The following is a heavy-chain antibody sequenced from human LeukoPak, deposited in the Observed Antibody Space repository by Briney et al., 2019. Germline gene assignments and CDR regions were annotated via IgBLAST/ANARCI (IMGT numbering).Heavy chain of an antibody. V-gene: IGHV3-21*01. Sequence: GRSLRLSCAASGFTFSSYSMNWVRQAPGKGLEWVSSISSSSSYIYYADSVKGRFTISRDNAKNTLYLQMNSLRAEDTAVYYCARDRDTTYGWYFDLWGRGTLVTVSS. CDR1: GFTFSSYS. CDR3: ARDRDTTYGWYFDL. CDR2: ISSSSSYI. J-gene: IGHJ2*01. D-gene: IGHD3-16*01.